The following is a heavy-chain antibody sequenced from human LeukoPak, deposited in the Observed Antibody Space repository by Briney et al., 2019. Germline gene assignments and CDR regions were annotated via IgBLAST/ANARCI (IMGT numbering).Heavy chain of an antibody. CDR1: GGSISSYY. D-gene: IGHD6-19*01. Sequence: SETLSLTCTVSGGSISSYYWSWIRQPPGKGLEWIGYIYYSGSTNYNPSLKSRVTISVDTSKNQFSLKLTSVTAADTAVYYCARETSSGWYRAFDIWGQGTMVTVSS. J-gene: IGHJ3*02. CDR3: ARETSSGWYRAFDI. V-gene: IGHV4-59*12. CDR2: IYYSGST.